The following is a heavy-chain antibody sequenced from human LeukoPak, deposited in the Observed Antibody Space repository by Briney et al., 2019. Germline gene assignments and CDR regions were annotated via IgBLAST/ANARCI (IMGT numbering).Heavy chain of an antibody. CDR1: GYTFTGYY. CDR2: INPNSGGT. Sequence: GASVKVSCKASGYTFTGYYMHWVRHAPGQGLEWMGWINPNSGGTNYAQKFQGRVTMTRDTSISTAYMELSRLRSDDTAVYYCARGSMIVVVKYFDYWGQGTLVTVSS. CDR3: ARGSMIVVVKYFDY. V-gene: IGHV1-2*02. J-gene: IGHJ4*02. D-gene: IGHD3-22*01.